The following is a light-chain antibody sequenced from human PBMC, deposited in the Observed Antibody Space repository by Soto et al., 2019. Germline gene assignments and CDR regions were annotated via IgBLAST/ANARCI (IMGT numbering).Light chain of an antibody. Sequence: EIVMTQSLASLSVSPGDRASLSCRASQSISSNLAWYQQKPGQAPRLLIYDASTRATGIPARFSGGGSGTDFTLTISSLQSEDFAVYYCQQYSNWPETFGQGTKVEIK. CDR1: QSISSN. CDR3: QQYSNWPET. CDR2: DAS. V-gene: IGKV3-15*01. J-gene: IGKJ1*01.